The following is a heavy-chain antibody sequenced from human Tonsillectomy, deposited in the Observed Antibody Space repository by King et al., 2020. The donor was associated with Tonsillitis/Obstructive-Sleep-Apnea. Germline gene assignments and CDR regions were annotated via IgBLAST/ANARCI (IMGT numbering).Heavy chain of an antibody. V-gene: IGHV3-9*01. Sequence: VQLEESGGGLVQPGRSLRLSCAASGFTFDDYAMHWVRRAPGKGLEWVSGISWNSGTTGYAESVKGRFTISRDNARYFLYLQMNILRPEDTALYYCAKDIGYSRSSTHAVAVVAFDVWGPGTRFTASS. CDR1: GFTFDDYA. CDR3: AKDIGYSRSSTHAVAVVAFDV. CDR2: ISWNSGTT. J-gene: IGHJ3*01. D-gene: IGHD6-6*01.